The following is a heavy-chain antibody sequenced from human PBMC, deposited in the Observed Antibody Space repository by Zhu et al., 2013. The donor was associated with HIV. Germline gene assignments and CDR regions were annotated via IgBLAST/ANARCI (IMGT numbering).Heavy chain of an antibody. Sequence: QVQLVQTETEVRXPGTSVKVSCKASGYTFSLYPVHWVRQAPGQGFEWLGVISPKSGDTTFAENFQGRVTMTSDSTINTAYLDLSSLRSEDSAVYYCARGNRYCTGGSCYLDSWGLGTLVTVSS. CDR2: ISPKSGDT. CDR1: GYTFSLYP. J-gene: IGHJ4*02. V-gene: IGHV1-2*02. CDR3: ARGNRYCTGGSCYLDS. D-gene: IGHD2-8*02.